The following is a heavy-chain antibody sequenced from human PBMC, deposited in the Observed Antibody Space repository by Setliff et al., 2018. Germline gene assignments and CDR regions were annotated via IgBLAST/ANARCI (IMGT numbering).Heavy chain of an antibody. CDR3: SRLGAPASHDAFDI. D-gene: IGHD6-25*01. CDR1: GYRFTTNW. V-gene: IGHV5-51*01. J-gene: IGHJ3*02. CDR2: VFSGDSDP. Sequence: PGASLKISCKGSGYRFTTNWIGWVRQMPGKGLEWMGIVFSGDSDPRYSPSFQGQVTMSADKSINTAYLQCSSLKAPDTAMYYCSRLGAPASHDAFDIWGQGTMVTVSS.